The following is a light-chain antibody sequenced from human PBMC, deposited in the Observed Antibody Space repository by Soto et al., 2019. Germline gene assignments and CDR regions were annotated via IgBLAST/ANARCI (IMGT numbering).Light chain of an antibody. CDR3: QQYNGHTWM. CDR1: QSIGTW. V-gene: IGKV1-5*01. J-gene: IGKJ1*01. Sequence: DIQMTQSPSTLSASVGGRVTITCRASQSIGTWLAWYQQKPGKAPKLLIYDASSLERGVPSRFSGGGSGTEFTLTITSLQPDDFGTYYCQQYNGHTWMFGQGTKWISN. CDR2: DAS.